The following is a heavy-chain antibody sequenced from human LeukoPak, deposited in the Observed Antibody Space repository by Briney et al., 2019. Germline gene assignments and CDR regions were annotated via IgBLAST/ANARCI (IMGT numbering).Heavy chain of an antibody. CDR2: IYNSGSP. V-gene: IGHV4-31*11. Sequence: SETLSLTCAVYGGSFSGYYWNWIRQHPGKGLEWIGYIYNSGSPYYNPSLKSRVTISVDTSKNQFSVRLSSVTAADTAVYYCARAPQTYCSITACYIFDYWGQGTLVTVSS. CDR3: ARAPQTYCSITACYIFDY. CDR1: GGSFSGYY. D-gene: IGHD2-2*01. J-gene: IGHJ4*02.